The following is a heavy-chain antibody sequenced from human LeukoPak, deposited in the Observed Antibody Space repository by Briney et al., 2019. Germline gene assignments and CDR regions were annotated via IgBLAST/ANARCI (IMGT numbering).Heavy chain of an antibody. Sequence: SETLSLTCAVYGGSFSGYYWSWIRQPPGKGLEWIGEINHSGSTNYNPSLKSRVTISVDTSKNQFSLKLSSVTAADTAVHYCARDRSYYLKEGFDYWGQGTLVTVSS. J-gene: IGHJ4*02. CDR2: INHSGST. CDR1: GGSFSGYY. V-gene: IGHV4-34*01. D-gene: IGHD2-15*01. CDR3: ARDRSYYLKEGFDY.